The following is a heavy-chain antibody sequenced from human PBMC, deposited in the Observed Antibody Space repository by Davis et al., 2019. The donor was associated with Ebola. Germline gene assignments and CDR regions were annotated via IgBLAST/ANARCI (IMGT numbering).Heavy chain of an antibody. J-gene: IGHJ6*02. Sequence: LRLSCAISGDSVSSNSAAWNWIRQSPSRGLEWLGRTYYRSKWYNDYAVSVKSRITINPDTSKNQFSLQLNSVTPEDTAVYYCARESTRTAMAPGGLVYYYGMDVWGQGTTVTVSS. D-gene: IGHD5-18*01. CDR2: TYYRSKWYN. CDR3: ARESTRTAMAPGGLVYYYGMDV. CDR1: GDSVSSNSAA. V-gene: IGHV6-1*01.